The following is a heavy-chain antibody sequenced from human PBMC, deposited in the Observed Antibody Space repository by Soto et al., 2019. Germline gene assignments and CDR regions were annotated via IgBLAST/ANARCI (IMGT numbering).Heavy chain of an antibody. CDR3: ARGGVSVRSGYYRYYYYGMDV. Sequence: GGSLRLSCAASGFTFSSYAMHWVRQAPGKGLEWVAVISYDGSNKYYADSVKGRFTISRDNSKNTLYLQMNSLRAEDTAVYYCARGGVSVRSGYYRYYYYGMDVWGQGTTVTVSS. CDR2: ISYDGSNK. D-gene: IGHD3-3*01. J-gene: IGHJ6*02. V-gene: IGHV3-30-3*01. CDR1: GFTFSSYA.